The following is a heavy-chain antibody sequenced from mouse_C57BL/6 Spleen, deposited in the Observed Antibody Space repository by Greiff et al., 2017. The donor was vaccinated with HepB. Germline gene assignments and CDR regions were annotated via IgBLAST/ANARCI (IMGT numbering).Heavy chain of an antibody. Sequence: VKLQESGPELVKPGASVKISCKASGYAFSSSWMNWVKQRPGKGLEWIGRIYPGDGDTNYNGKFKGKATLTADKSSSTAYMQLSSLTSEDSAVYFFPGLNYAMDYSFQGTSVTVSS. CDR2: IYPGDGDT. CDR3: PGLNYAMDY. J-gene: IGHJ4*01. D-gene: IGHD2-4*01. V-gene: IGHV1-82*01. CDR1: GYAFSSSW.